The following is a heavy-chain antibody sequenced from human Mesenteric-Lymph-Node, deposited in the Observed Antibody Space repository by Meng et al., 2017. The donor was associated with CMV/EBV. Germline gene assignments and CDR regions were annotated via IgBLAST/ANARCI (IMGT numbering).Heavy chain of an antibody. J-gene: IGHJ4*02. CDR2: ISIHNGNT. D-gene: IGHD6-13*01. Sequence: ASVKVSCKASGGTFSSYTISWVRQAPGQGLEWMGWISIHNGNTNYAESLQGRVAMTTDTSTSTAYMEMKSLTSDDTAVYYCARDLIGGGSSPISSLGFWGQGTLVTVSS. CDR3: ARDLIGGGSSPISSLGF. V-gene: IGHV1-18*01. CDR1: GGTFSSYT.